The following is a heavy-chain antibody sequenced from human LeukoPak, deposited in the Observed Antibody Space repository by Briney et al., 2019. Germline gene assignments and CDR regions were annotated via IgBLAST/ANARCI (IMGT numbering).Heavy chain of an antibody. CDR2: ISSSSSTK. V-gene: IGHV3-48*01. CDR3: ARDTYSRWQTDY. J-gene: IGHJ4*02. Sequence: GGSLRLSCAASGFTFSSYSMNWVRQAPGKGLEWVSFISSSSSTKYYADSVKGRFTISRDNAKNSLYLQMNSLRAEDTAVYYCARDTYSRWQTDYWGQGTLVTVSS. CDR1: GFTFSSYS. D-gene: IGHD4-23*01.